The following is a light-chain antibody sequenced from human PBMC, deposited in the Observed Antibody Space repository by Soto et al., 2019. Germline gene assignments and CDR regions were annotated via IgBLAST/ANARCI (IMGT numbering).Light chain of an antibody. V-gene: IGLV2-14*01. Sequence: QSALTQPASVSGSPGQSITGSCSGTNTDVGGYNYVSWYQHRPGKAPRLMIYEVGNRLSGVSNRFSGSKSGNTASLTIAGLQSEDEADYYCTSYTPTGALVFGSGTKLTVL. J-gene: IGLJ3*02. CDR1: NTDVGGYNY. CDR3: TSYTPTGALV. CDR2: EVG.